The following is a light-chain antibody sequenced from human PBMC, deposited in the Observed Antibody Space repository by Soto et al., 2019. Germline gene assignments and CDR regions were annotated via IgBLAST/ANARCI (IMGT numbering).Light chain of an antibody. CDR1: QSLTSN. Sequence: EIILTQSPVTLYVSPGETATLSCRASQSLTSNVAWYQQRPGQAPRLLIYATSTRATEIPARFSGTGSGTEFTLTIASLQSEAFAVSYCQQYNHWPRMLSFGGGTRV. CDR3: QQYNHWPRMLS. J-gene: IGKJ4*01. V-gene: IGKV3-15*01. CDR2: ATS.